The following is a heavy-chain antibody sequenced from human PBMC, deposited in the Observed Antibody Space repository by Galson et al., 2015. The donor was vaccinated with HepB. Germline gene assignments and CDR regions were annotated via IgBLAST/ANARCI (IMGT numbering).Heavy chain of an antibody. V-gene: IGHV3-7*01. J-gene: IGHJ4*02. CDR3: ARGRLLWFGEFPYYFDY. D-gene: IGHD3-10*01. CDR2: IKQDGSEK. CDR1: GISFSSYW. Sequence: SLRLSCAASGISFSSYWMSWVRQAPGKGLEWVANIKQDGSEKYYVDSVKGRFTISRDNAKNSLYLQMNSLRAEDTAVYYCARGRLLWFGEFPYYFDYWGQGTLVTVSS.